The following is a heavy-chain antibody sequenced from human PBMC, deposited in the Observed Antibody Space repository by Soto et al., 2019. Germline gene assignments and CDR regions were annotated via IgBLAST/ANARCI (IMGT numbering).Heavy chain of an antibody. J-gene: IGHJ4*02. CDR3: ARQRTTVVTQAYFDH. CDR1: GESTSSSSYY. V-gene: IGHV4-39*01. Sequence: SETLSLTCIVSGESTSSSSYYWGWIRQPPGKGLEWIGSIYYSGRTYYNPSFRSRVTISIDTSKNQFSLKLSSVTATDTAVYYCARQRTTVVTQAYFDHWGQGALVTVSS. D-gene: IGHD2-21*02. CDR2: IYYSGRT.